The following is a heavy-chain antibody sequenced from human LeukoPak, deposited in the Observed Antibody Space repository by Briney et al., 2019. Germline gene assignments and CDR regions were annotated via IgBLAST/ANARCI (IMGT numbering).Heavy chain of an antibody. Sequence: PGGSLRLSCAASGFAFSSYAMNWVRQAPGKGLEWVSGITGGGANTFYADSVKGRFTISRDNSKNTLYLQMTSLRADDTAVYYCALEHCGGDCFSPLDYWGQGRHATVSS. CDR2: ITGGGANT. CDR1: GFAFSSYA. J-gene: IGHJ4*02. D-gene: IGHD2-21*02. V-gene: IGHV3-23*01. CDR3: ALEHCGGDCFSPLDY.